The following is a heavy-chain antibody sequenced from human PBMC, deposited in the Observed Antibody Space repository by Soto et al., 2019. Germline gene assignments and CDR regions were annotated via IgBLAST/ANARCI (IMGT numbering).Heavy chain of an antibody. Sequence: QVQLVESGGGVVQPGRSLRLSCAASGFPFSSYAMHWVRQVPGKGLEWVALISYDGTNKYYADSVKGRFTISRDNSKNTPYLQMNSLRAEDTAVSYCASSQYCSVGSCYSNWGQGTLVTVSS. V-gene: IGHV3-30-3*01. J-gene: IGHJ4*02. CDR1: GFPFSSYA. D-gene: IGHD2-15*01. CDR2: ISYDGTNK. CDR3: ASSQYCSVGSCYSN.